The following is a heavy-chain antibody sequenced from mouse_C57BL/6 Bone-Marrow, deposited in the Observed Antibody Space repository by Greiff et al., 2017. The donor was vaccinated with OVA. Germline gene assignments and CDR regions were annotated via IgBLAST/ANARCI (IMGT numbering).Heavy chain of an antibody. D-gene: IGHD3-2*02. CDR3: ASETAQATASY. J-gene: IGHJ3*01. V-gene: IGHV1-81*01. CDR2: IYPRSGNT. Sequence: QVQLQQSGAELARPGASVKLSCKASGYTFTSYGISWVKQRTGQGLEWIGEIYPRSGNTYYNEKFKSKATLTVDKPSSTAYMQLSSLTSEDSAVYYCASETAQATASYWGQGTLVTVSA. CDR1: GYTFTSYG.